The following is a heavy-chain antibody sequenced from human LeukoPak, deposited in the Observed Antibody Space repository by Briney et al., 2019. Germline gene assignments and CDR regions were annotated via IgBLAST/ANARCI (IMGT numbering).Heavy chain of an antibody. J-gene: IGHJ5*02. CDR1: GFTFSSYG. V-gene: IGHV3-33*01. D-gene: IGHD2-2*01. CDR3: ARDRWTQRYCSSTSCPLDP. Sequence: GGSLRLSCAASGFTFSSYGMHWVRQAPGKGLEWVAVIWYDGSNKYYADSVKGRFTISRDNSKNTLYLQMNSLRAEDTAVYYCARDRWTQRYCSSTSCPLDPWGQGTLVTVSS. CDR2: IWYDGSNK.